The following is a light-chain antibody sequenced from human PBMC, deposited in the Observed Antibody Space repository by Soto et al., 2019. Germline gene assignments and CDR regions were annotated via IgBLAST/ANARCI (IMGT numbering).Light chain of an antibody. CDR1: SSDVGAYNY. Sequence: QSVLTQPASVSGSPGQSITISCTGTSSDVGAYNYVSWYQQQSGKAPKLLIHEVSSRPAGVSDRFSGSKSGNTASLTISGLQAEDEADYYCSAFATSRAYVFGIGTKVPS. CDR2: EVS. J-gene: IGLJ1*01. CDR3: SAFATSRAYV. V-gene: IGLV2-14*01.